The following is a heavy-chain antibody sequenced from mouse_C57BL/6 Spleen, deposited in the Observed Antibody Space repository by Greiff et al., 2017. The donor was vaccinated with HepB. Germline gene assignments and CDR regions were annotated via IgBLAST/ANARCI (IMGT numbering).Heavy chain of an antibody. V-gene: IGHV14-4*01. CDR1: GFNIKDDY. D-gene: IGHD2-10*02. CDR2: IDPENGDT. Sequence: VQLQQSGAELVRPGASVKLSCTASGFNIKDDYMHWVKQRPEQGLEWIGWIDPENGDTEYASKFQGKATITADTSSNTAYLQLSSLTSEDTAVYCCTARYGYYAMDYWGQGTSVTVSS. J-gene: IGHJ4*01. CDR3: TARYGYYAMDY.